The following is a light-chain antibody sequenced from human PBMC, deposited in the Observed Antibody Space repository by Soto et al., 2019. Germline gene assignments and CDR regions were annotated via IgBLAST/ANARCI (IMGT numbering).Light chain of an antibody. J-gene: IGKJ5*01. CDR2: GAY. CDR3: KQYGSSPIT. Sequence: LVLTQSPGTLSLSPGERATLSCRASESVSSSYLAWYQQKPGQAHRLLIYGAYSRATDIQDRFSGSGSRTDFTLTISRLEPEDSAVYYCKQYGSSPITVGQGTRLEIK. V-gene: IGKV3-20*01. CDR1: ESVSSSY.